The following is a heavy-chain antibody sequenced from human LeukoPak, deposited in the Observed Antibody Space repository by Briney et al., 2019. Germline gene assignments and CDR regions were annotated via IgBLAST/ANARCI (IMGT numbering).Heavy chain of an antibody. D-gene: IGHD7-27*01. CDR2: ISWNSGNI. CDR3: VKGSDWGSHWYFDL. J-gene: IGHJ2*01. V-gene: IGHV3-9*01. CDR1: RFTFYDCA. Sequence: PGRSLRLSCTASRFTFYDCAMHWVRQAPGQGLEWVSGISWNSGNIAYADSVKGRFTISRDNAKNSLYLQMNSLRVEDTAFYYCVKGSDWGSHWYFDLWGRGTLVTVSS.